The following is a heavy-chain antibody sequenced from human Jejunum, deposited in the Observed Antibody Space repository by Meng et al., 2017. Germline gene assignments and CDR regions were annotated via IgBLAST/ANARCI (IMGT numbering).Heavy chain of an antibody. Sequence: QWLLQGSSPRWGRPWGNLSLRCAVSGDSIRVSYWWSWVRQSPGKGLEWIGEIYNSGTTNYNPSLKSRVTLSVDKSKNQFSLNLSSVTAADTAVYFCARDFEALNGVWGQGTLVTVSS. J-gene: IGHJ1*01. CDR3: ARDFEALNGV. CDR1: GDSIRVSYW. CDR2: IYNSGTT. V-gene: IGHV4-4*02. D-gene: IGHD2-8*01.